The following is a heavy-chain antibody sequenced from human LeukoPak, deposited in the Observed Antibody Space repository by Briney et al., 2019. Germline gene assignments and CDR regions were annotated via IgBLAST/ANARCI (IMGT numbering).Heavy chain of an antibody. CDR2: INPVDGRT. CDR1: GYTFTSYY. Sequence: ASVKVSCKASGYTFTSYYMHWVRQAPGQGPEWMGKINPVDGRTTYAQKFQGRITMTRDTSTSTVNMELSSLKSEDTAVYYCARWYGEPYGMDVWGQGTTVTVSS. CDR3: ARWYGEPYGMDV. D-gene: IGHD6-13*01. J-gene: IGHJ6*02. V-gene: IGHV1-46*01.